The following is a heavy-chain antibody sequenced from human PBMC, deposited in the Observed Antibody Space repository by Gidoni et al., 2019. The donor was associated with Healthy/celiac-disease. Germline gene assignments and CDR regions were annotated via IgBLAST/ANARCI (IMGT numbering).Heavy chain of an antibody. CDR2: IYSSGST. Sequence: QVQLQESGPGLVQPSETLSLTCTVSGGSISSYYGSWIRQPPGKGLEWIGYIYSSGSTNYNPSLKRRVTISVDTSKNQFSLKLSSVTAADTAVYYCAREMYYDYVWGSYRPVFDLWGRGTLVTVSS. CDR1: GGSISSYY. D-gene: IGHD3-16*02. J-gene: IGHJ2*01. V-gene: IGHV4-59*01. CDR3: AREMYYDYVWGSYRPVFDL.